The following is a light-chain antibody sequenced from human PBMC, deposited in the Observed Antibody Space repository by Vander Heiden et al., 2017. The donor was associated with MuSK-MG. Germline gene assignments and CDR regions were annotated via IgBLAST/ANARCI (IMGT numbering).Light chain of an antibody. CDR1: TGAVTSGYY. CDR3: KLYYGGAVV. J-gene: IGLJ3*02. V-gene: IGLV7-43*01. CDR2: STS. Sequence: QTVVTQEPSLTVSPGGTVTLTCASSTGAVTSGYYPNWFQQKPAQALMSRLYSTSNKHSWTPARFYGSLLAGNATLKLSGVQAEDDAYYYCKLYYGGAVVFGGGTKLTVL.